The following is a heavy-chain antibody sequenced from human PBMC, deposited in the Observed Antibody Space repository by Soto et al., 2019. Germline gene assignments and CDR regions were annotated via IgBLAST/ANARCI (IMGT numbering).Heavy chain of an antibody. V-gene: IGHV1-8*01. CDR3: AREGHDYYDSGGYFSFDP. J-gene: IGHJ5*02. Sequence: ASVKVSCKASGYTFTSYDINWVRQATGQGLEWMGWMNPNSGNTGYAQKFQGRVTMTRNTSISTAYMELSSLRSEDTAVYYCAREGHDYYDSGGYFSFDPWGQGTLVTVSS. CDR2: MNPNSGNT. D-gene: IGHD3-22*01. CDR1: GYTFTSYD.